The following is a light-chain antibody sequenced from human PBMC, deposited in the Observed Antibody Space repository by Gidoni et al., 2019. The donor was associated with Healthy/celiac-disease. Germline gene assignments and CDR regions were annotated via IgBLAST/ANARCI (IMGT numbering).Light chain of an antibody. J-gene: IGKJ5*01. CDR3: QQSYSTPPD. V-gene: IGKV1-39*01. CDR1: QSISSY. CDR2: AAS. Sequence: DIQMTQSQSSLSAAVGDRVTITCRASQSISSYLNWYQQKPGKAPKLLIYAASSLHSGVPSRFSGSGSGTDFTLTISRLQPEDFATYYCQQSYSTPPDFGQGTRLEIK.